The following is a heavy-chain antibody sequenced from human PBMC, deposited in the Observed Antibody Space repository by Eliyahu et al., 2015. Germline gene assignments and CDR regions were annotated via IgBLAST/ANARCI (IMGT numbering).Heavy chain of an antibody. D-gene: IGHD6-19*01. CDR2: ISGSGSVI. Sequence: EVQLVESGGDLVQPGGSLRLSCAASGFPFSNYEMNWVRPAPGKGLEWVSYISGSGSVIYYTDSVKGRFTISRDNAKNSLFLQMNSLRAEDTAVYYCATKVPGTSYFDHWGQGILVTVSS. V-gene: IGHV3-48*03. CDR1: GFPFSNYE. CDR3: ATKVPGTSYFDH. J-gene: IGHJ4*02.